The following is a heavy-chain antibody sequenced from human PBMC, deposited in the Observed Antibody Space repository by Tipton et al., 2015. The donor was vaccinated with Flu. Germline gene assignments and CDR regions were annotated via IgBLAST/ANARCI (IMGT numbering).Heavy chain of an antibody. V-gene: IGHV4-59*01. Sequence: TLSLTCTVSDGSISRYNWSWIRQPPAKGLEWIGYIYYSGSTNYNPSLKSRVTISVDTSKNQFSLKLSSVTAADTAVYYCAEGYCSGGSCYLSYWGQGTLVTVSS. CDR3: AEGYCSGGSCYLSY. CDR1: DGSISRYN. D-gene: IGHD2-15*01. CDR2: IYYSGST. J-gene: IGHJ4*02.